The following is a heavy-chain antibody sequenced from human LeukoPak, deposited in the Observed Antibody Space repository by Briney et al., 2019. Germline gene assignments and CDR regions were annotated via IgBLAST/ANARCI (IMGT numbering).Heavy chain of an antibody. CDR3: ARRGDYGSGTDYFDY. CDR2: IGTAGDT. Sequence: GGSLRLSCAASGFTFSSYDMHWVRQATGKGLEWVSAIGTAGDTYYPGSVKGRFTISRENAKNSLYLQMNSLRAGDTAVYYCARRGDYGSGTDYFDYWGQGTLVTVSS. D-gene: IGHD3-10*01. CDR1: GFTFSSYD. J-gene: IGHJ4*02. V-gene: IGHV3-13*01.